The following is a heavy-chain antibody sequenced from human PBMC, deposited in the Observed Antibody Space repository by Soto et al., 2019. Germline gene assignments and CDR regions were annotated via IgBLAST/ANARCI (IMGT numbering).Heavy chain of an antibody. CDR3: ARVNRGIYYDSSGYYSNAFDI. J-gene: IGHJ3*02. CDR2: IYYSGST. Sequence: SETLSLTCTVSGGSISSYYWSWIRQPPGKGLEWIGYIYYSGSTNYNPSLKSRVTISVDTSKNQFSLKLSSVTAADTAVYYCARVNRGIYYDSSGYYSNAFDIWDQGTMVT. D-gene: IGHD3-22*01. CDR1: GGSISSYY. V-gene: IGHV4-59*01.